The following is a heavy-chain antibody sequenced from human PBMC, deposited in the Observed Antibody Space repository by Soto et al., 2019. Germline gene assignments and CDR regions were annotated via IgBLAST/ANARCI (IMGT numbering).Heavy chain of an antibody. CDR2: IYYSGST. D-gene: IGHD6-13*01. V-gene: IGHV4-39*01. Sequence: PSETLSLTCPVSRGSISISSYYRGCTRQPPGKGLEWIGSIYYSGSTYYNPSLKSRVTISVDTSKNQFSLKLSSVTAADTAVYYCARHGAAAGTNWFDPWGQGTRVTVSS. CDR3: ARHGAAAGTNWFDP. CDR1: RGSISISSYY. J-gene: IGHJ5*02.